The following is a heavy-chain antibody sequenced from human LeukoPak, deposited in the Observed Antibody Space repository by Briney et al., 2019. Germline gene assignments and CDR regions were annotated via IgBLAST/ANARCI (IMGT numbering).Heavy chain of an antibody. J-gene: IGHJ3*02. CDR1: GGSISSYY. Sequence: SETLPLTCTVSGGSISSYYWSWIRQPPGKGLEWIGYIYYSGSTNYNPSLKSRVTVSVDTSKNQFSLKLSSVTAADTAVYYCARHGSPRRPYAFDIWGQGTMVTVSS. V-gene: IGHV4-59*08. CDR2: IYYSGST. CDR3: ARHGSPRRPYAFDI.